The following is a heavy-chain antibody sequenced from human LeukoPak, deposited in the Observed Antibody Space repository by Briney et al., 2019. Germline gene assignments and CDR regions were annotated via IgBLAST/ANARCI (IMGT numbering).Heavy chain of an antibody. CDR1: GFTFSSYW. V-gene: IGHV3-7*01. CDR3: ARDNGIAESAFDI. J-gene: IGHJ3*02. Sequence: GGSLRLSCAASGFTFSSYWMSWVRQAPGKGLEWVANIKQDGSEKYYVDSVKGRFTISRDNAKNSLYLQMNSLRAEDTAVYYCARDNGIAESAFDIWGQGTMVTVSS. CDR2: IKQDGSEK. D-gene: IGHD6-13*01.